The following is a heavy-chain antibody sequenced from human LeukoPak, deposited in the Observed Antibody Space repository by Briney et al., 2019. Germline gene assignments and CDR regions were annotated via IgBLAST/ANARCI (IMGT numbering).Heavy chain of an antibody. V-gene: IGHV3-9*01. CDR2: ISWNSGSI. J-gene: IGHJ4*02. CDR1: GFTFDDYA. Sequence: PGRSLRLSCAASGFTFDDYAMHWVRQAPGKGLEWVSGISWNSGSIGYADSVKGRFTISRDNAKNSLYLQMNSLRAEDTALYYCAKPRGGYNYGFDYWGQGTLVTVSS. CDR3: AKPRGGYNYGFDY. D-gene: IGHD5-24*01.